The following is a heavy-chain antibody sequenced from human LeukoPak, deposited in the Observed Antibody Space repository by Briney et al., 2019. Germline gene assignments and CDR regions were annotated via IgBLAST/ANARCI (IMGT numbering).Heavy chain of an antibody. CDR2: INYSGST. Sequence: SETLSLTCAVYGGSFSGYYWSWIRQPPGKGLEWIGEINYSGSTNYNPFLKSRVTISVDTSKNQFSLKLSSVTAADTAVYYCASLWPYQLSAFDIWGQGTMVTVSS. D-gene: IGHD2-2*01. J-gene: IGHJ3*02. V-gene: IGHV4-34*01. CDR3: ASLWPYQLSAFDI. CDR1: GGSFSGYY.